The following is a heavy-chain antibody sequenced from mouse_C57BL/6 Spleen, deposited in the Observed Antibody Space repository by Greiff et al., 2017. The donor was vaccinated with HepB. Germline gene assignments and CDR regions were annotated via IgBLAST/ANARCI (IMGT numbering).Heavy chain of an antibody. V-gene: IGHV14-4*01. CDR1: GFNIKDDY. CDR3: TTPPYYFDY. CDR2: IDPENGDT. Sequence: EVQLQQSGAELVRPGASVKLSCTASGFNIKDDYMHWVKQRPEQGLEWIGWIDPENGDTEYASKFQGKATITADTSSNTAYLQLSSLTSEDTAVYYCTTPPYYFDYWGQGTTLTVSS. J-gene: IGHJ2*01.